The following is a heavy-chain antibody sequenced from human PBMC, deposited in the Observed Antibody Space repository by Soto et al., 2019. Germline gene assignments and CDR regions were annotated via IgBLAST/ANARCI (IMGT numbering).Heavy chain of an antibody. D-gene: IGHD3-3*01. V-gene: IGHV3-11*01. CDR1: GFTFSDYY. CDR3: ARDPDYDFWSGPPQYGMDV. Sequence: GGSLRLSCAASGFTFSDYYMSWIRQAPGKGLEWVSYISSSGSTIYYADSVKGRFTISRDNAKNSLYLQMNSLRAEDTAVYYCARDPDYDFWSGPPQYGMDVWGQGTTVTVSS. CDR2: ISSSGSTI. J-gene: IGHJ6*02.